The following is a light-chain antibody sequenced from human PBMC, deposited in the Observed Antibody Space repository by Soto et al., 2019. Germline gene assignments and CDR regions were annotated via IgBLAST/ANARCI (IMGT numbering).Light chain of an antibody. CDR2: XPS. CDR1: RDISNY. J-gene: IGKJ4*02. Sequence: DIQMTQSPSSLSASVGDIVTITCRASRDISNYLNWYQQKPGKAPKLLIYXPSNLETXVQSRFSGSGSGTDFTFTISSLQPVDIATYYCQQYDNLLVTFGGGTKVDIK. V-gene: IGKV1-33*01. CDR3: QQYDNLLVT.